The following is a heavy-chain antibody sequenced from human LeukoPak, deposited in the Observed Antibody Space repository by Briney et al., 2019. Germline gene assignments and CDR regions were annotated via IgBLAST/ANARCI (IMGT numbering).Heavy chain of an antibody. D-gene: IGHD5-18*01. CDR3: AKGGSNYGYGLDY. Sequence: GGSLRLSCAASGFTFSSYDMSWVRQAPGQGLGWVSTISSSGGSTYYADSVKGRFTISRDNSKNTLYLQLNSLRAEDTAIYYCAKGGSNYGYGLDYWGQGTLVTVSS. CDR1: GFTFSSYD. J-gene: IGHJ4*02. V-gene: IGHV3-23*01. CDR2: ISSSGGST.